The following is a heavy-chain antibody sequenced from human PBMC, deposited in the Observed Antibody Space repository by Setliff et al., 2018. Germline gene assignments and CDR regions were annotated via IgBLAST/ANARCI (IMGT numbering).Heavy chain of an antibody. CDR2: ISGSGGST. CDR3: ARGAAAGYYFDY. J-gene: IGHJ4*02. CDR1: GFTFSSYA. D-gene: IGHD6-13*01. V-gene: IGHV3-23*01. Sequence: GESLKISCAASGFTFSSYAMSWVRQAPGKGLEWVSAISGSGGSTYYADSVKGRFTISRDNSKNTLYLQMNSLRAEDTAVYYCARGAAAGYYFDYWGQGTLVTVSS.